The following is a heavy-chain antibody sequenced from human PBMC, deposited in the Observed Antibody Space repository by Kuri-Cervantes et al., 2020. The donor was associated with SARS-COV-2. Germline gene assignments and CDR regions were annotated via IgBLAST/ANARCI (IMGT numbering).Heavy chain of an antibody. J-gene: IGHJ6*02. CDR3: AGGRGEGYCSGGSCYPGGKYYYYYYGMDV. D-gene: IGHD2-15*01. Sequence: ESLKISCAVYGGSFSGYYWSWIRQPPGKGLEWIGEINHSGSTNYNPSLKSRVTISVDTSKNQFSLKLSSVTAADTAVYYCAGGRGEGYCSGGSCYPGGKYYYYYYGMDVWGQGTTVTVSS. CDR2: INHSGST. CDR1: GGSFSGYY. V-gene: IGHV4-34*01.